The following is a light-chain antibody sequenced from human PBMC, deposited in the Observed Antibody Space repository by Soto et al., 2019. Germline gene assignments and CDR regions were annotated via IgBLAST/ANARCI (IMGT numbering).Light chain of an antibody. J-gene: IGKJ1*01. CDR1: QSISSW. V-gene: IGKV1-5*03. CDR2: KAS. CDR3: QQYNSYWT. Sequence: DIQMTQSPSTLSASVGDRVTITCRASQSISSWLAWYQQKPGKVPKLLIYKASNLESGVPSRFSGSGSGTEFTLTVSSLQPEDFATYYCQQYNSYWTFGQGTKVDIK.